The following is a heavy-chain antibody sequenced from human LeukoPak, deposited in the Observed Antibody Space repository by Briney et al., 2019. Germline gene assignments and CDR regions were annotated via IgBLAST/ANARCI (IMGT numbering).Heavy chain of an antibody. D-gene: IGHD3-16*01. CDR1: GYTFTGNY. CDR3: ARASFWESPINWFAP. J-gene: IGHJ5*02. Sequence: ASVKVSCKASGYTFTGNYMHWVRQAPGQGLEWVAWINPKNGGSNYAQKFQGRVTMTRDRSISTAYMELSRLTSDDTAVYYCARASFWESPINWFAPWGQGTLVTVSS. CDR2: INPKNGGS. V-gene: IGHV1-2*02.